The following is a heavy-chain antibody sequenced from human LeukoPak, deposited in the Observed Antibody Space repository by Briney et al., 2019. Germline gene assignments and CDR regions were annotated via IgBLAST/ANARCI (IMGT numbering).Heavy chain of an antibody. CDR3: ARPYTAYAFDY. D-gene: IGHD5-12*01. Sequence: GGSLRLSCAASGFIFSSFGMHWVRQSPGKGLEWVAFIRYDGGNKYYADSVKGRFTISRDNSKNSLYLQMNSLRAEDTAVYYCARPYTAYAFDYWGQGTLVTVSS. V-gene: IGHV3-30*02. CDR1: GFIFSSFG. CDR2: IRYDGGNK. J-gene: IGHJ4*02.